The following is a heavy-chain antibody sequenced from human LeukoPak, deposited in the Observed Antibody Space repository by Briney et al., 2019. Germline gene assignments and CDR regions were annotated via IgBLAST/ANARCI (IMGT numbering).Heavy chain of an antibody. Sequence: GGSLRLSCEVSGFTFTDYWMNWVRQAPGKGPEWVASLRQDGSEKTYVDSVKGRFTISRDNIKNSLSLQLNGLRAEDTAVYYCARDGTAAGLYFDLWGQGTLVTVSS. V-gene: IGHV3-7*01. D-gene: IGHD6-13*01. CDR2: LRQDGSEK. J-gene: IGHJ4*01. CDR3: ARDGTAAGLYFDL. CDR1: GFTFTDYW.